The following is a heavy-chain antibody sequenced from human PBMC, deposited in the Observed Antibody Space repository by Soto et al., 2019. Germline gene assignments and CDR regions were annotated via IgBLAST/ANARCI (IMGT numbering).Heavy chain of an antibody. Sequence: QVQLVQSGAEVKKPGASVKVSCKASGYTFSSYAISWVRQAPGQGLEWMGGIIPIFGTANYAQKFQGRVTITADESTSTAYMELSSLRSEDTAVYYCAKKGEGSSSWSFDYWGQGTLVTVSS. CDR2: IIPIFGTA. V-gene: IGHV1-69*01. CDR3: AKKGEGSSSWSFDY. CDR1: GYTFSSYA. D-gene: IGHD6-13*01. J-gene: IGHJ4*02.